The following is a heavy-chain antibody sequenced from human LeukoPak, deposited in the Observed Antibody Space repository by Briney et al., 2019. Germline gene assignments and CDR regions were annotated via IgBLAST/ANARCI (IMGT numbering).Heavy chain of an antibody. V-gene: IGHV1-69*06. J-gene: IGHJ5*02. CDR1: GGTFSSYA. CDR3: ARAVETLTNWFDP. D-gene: IGHD5-24*01. CDR2: IIPIFGTA. Sequence: SVKVSCKASGGTFSSYAISWVRQAPGQGLEWMGGIIPIFGTANYAQKFQGRVTITADKSTSTAYMELSSLRSEDTAVYYCARAVETLTNWFDPWGQGTLVTVSS.